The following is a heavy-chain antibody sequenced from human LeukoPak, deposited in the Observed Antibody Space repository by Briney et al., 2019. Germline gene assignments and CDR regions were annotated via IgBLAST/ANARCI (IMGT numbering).Heavy chain of an antibody. CDR2: IYHSGNT. CDR1: GFTVSNNF. J-gene: IGHJ3*02. Sequence: GSLRLSCAASGFTVSNNFMSWIRQPPGKGLEWIGYIYHSGNTNSNPSLKSRVTISVDTTKNQFSLKLSSVTAADTAVYYCARSIIVVVAAGALDIWGQGTMVTVSS. V-gene: IGHV4-59*08. D-gene: IGHD2-21*02. CDR3: ARSIIVVVAAGALDI.